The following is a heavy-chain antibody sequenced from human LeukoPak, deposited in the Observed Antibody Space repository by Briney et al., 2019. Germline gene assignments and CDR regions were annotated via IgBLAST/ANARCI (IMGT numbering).Heavy chain of an antibody. CDR2: INHSGST. D-gene: IGHD6-13*01. V-gene: IGHV4-34*01. CDR3: ASLLLYSSSEGY. Sequence: PSETLSLTCAVYGGSFSGYYWSWIRQPPGKGLEWIGEINHSGSTNYNPSLKSRVTISVDTSKNQFSLKLSSVTAADTAVYYCASLLLYSSSEGYWGQGTLVTVSS. J-gene: IGHJ4*02. CDR1: GGSFSGYY.